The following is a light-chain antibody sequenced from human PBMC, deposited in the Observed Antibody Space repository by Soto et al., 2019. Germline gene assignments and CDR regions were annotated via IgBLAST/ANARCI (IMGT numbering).Light chain of an antibody. V-gene: IGKV1-5*03. CDR3: QQYNSVLR. CDR1: QSISSW. CDR2: KAS. Sequence: DIQMTQSPSTLSASGGDRVTITCRASQSISSWLAWYQQKPGKAPKLLIYKASRLESGVPSRFRGTGSGTEVTLTISSLLTVDFATNSCQQYNSVLRFRQGTKVEIK. J-gene: IGKJ1*01.